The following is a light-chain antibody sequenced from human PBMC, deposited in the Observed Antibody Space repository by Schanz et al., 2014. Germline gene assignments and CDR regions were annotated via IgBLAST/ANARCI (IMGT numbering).Light chain of an antibody. CDR2: AAS. V-gene: IGKV1-9*01. Sequence: IQLTQSPSSLSPSVGDRVTITCRASQGIRSYLAWYQQKPGKAPKLLIYAASTLQSGVPSRFSGSGSGTDFTLTISSLQPEDFATYYCQQLDSYPLTFGGGTKVEIK. CDR1: QGIRSY. CDR3: QQLDSYPLT. J-gene: IGKJ4*01.